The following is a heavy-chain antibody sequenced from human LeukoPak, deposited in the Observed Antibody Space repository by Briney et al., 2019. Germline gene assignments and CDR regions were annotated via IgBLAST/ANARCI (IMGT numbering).Heavy chain of an antibody. CDR3: AKASEYDFWSGYPTPALDY. CDR1: GFTFSSYA. Sequence: GGSLRLSCAASGFTFSSYAMSWVRQAPGKGLEWVAAISGSGGSTYYADSVKGRFTISRDNSKNTLYLQMNSLRAEDTAVYYCAKASEYDFWSGYPTPALDYWGQGTLVTVSS. CDR2: ISGSGGST. J-gene: IGHJ4*02. D-gene: IGHD3-3*01. V-gene: IGHV3-23*01.